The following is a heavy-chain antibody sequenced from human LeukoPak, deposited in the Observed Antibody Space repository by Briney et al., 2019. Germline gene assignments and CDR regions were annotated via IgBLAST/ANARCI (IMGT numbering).Heavy chain of an antibody. J-gene: IGHJ4*02. CDR2: ISGSGGST. CDR3: AGDLISGSGSLGY. Sequence: GSLRLSCAASGFTFSSYAMSWVRQAPGKGLEWVSAISGSGGSTYYADSVKGRFTISRDNAKNTLYLQMNSLRAEDTAVYYCAGDLISGSGSLGYWGQGTLVTVSS. D-gene: IGHD3-10*01. CDR1: GFTFSSYA. V-gene: IGHV3-23*01.